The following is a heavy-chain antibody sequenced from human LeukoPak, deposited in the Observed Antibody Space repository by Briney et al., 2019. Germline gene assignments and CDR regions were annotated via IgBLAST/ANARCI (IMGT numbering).Heavy chain of an antibody. Sequence: SVKVSCKASGGTFSSYAISWVRQAPGQGLEWMGRIIPILGIANYAQKFQGRVTITADKSTSTAYMELSSLRSEDTAVYYCARGRRVGPFDYWGQGTLVTVSS. V-gene: IGHV1-69*04. CDR1: GGTFSSYA. J-gene: IGHJ4*02. CDR2: IIPILGIA. CDR3: ARGRRVGPFDY. D-gene: IGHD1-26*01.